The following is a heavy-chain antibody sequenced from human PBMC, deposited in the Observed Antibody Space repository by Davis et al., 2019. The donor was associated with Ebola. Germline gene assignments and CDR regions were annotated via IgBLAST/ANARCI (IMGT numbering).Heavy chain of an antibody. CDR2: IYSDGST. CDR3: ARVQGGAHDGFDI. J-gene: IGHJ3*02. Sequence: GESLKISCAASGFTVRSYYMSWVRQAPGKGPEWVSIIYSDGSTYYADSVKGRFTISRDNTKNSVYLQMSSLTVEDTGVYYCARVQGGAHDGFDIWGQGTTVTVSS. CDR1: GFTVRSYY. V-gene: IGHV3-53*01. D-gene: IGHD3-16*01.